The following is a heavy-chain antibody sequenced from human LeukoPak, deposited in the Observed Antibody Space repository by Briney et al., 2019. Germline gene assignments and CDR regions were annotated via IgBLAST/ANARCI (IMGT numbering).Heavy chain of an antibody. CDR2: IYTSGST. J-gene: IGHJ4*02. Sequence: PSETLSLTCTVAGGSISSYYWSWIRQPVGKGLEWIGRIYTSGSTNYNPSLKSRVTMSVDTSKNQFSLKLSSVTAADTAVYYCARAKRANPGIAAAGTLKVYYFDYWGQGTLVTVSS. CDR3: ARAKRANPGIAAAGTLKVYYFDY. CDR1: GGSISSYY. D-gene: IGHD6-13*01. V-gene: IGHV4-4*07.